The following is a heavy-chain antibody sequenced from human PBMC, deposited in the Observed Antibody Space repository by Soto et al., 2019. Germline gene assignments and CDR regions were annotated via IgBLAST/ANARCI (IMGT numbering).Heavy chain of an antibody. CDR3: ARDAAVPGETDRFDY. J-gene: IGHJ4*02. Sequence: SETLSLTCAVSGGSIISNNCLILFRHPPGKGLEWIGEIYHNGRTFYNPSLKSRVTMSVDTSKNQFSLKLSSVTAADTAMYYCARDAAVPGETDRFDYWGQGTLVTVSS. D-gene: IGHD6-19*01. CDR1: GGSIISNNC. CDR2: IYHNGRT. V-gene: IGHV4-4*02.